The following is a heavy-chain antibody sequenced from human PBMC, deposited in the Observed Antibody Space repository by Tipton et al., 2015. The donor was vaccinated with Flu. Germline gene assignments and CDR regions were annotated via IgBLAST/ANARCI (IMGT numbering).Heavy chain of an antibody. CDR3: ARGPAY. CDR1: GYSFTSYG. Sequence: QLVQSGAEVKKPGASVKVSCKASGYSFTSYGITWVRQAPGQGLEWMGWSNPYSGTSQHAQKFQGRVTMATDTSTTTAFMELTRLRSDDTAIYFCARGPAYWGQGTLVTVSS. J-gene: IGHJ4*02. CDR2: SNPYSGTS. V-gene: IGHV1-18*01.